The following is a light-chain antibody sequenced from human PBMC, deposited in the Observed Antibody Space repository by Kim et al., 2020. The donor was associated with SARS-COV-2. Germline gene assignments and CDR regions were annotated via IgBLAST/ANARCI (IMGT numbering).Light chain of an antibody. V-gene: IGKV1-5*03. CDR1: QTIVSW. J-gene: IGKJ1*01. CDR2: KAS. Sequence: DIQMTQSPSTLSASVGDRVTITCRASQTIVSWLAWYQQKPGKAPNLLIYKASTLQSSVPSRFSGSGSGTEFTLTISSLHPDDFATYFCQQYNTYSVWKFGQGTKVDIK. CDR3: QQYNTYSVWK.